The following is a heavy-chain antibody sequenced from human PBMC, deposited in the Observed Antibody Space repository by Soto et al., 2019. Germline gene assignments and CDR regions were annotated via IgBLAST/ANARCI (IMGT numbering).Heavy chain of an antibody. Sequence: QVQLVQSGAEVKKPGASVKVSCKASGYTFTSYAMHWVRQAPGPRLEWMGWINAGNGNTKYSQKFQGRVTITRDTSASTAYVELSSLRSEDTAVYYCAGSIAARLEIDYWGQGTLVTVSS. CDR2: INAGNGNT. CDR1: GYTFTSYA. CDR3: AGSIAARLEIDY. V-gene: IGHV1-3*01. D-gene: IGHD6-6*01. J-gene: IGHJ4*02.